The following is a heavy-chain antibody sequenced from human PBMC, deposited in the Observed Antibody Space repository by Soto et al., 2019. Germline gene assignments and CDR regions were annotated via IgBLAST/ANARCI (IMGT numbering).Heavy chain of an antibody. CDR1: GFTFDDYA. V-gene: IGHV3-9*01. Sequence: EVQLVESGGGLVQPGRSLRLSCAASGFTFDDYAMHWVRQAPGKGLEWVSGISWNSGSIGYADSVKGRFTISRDNAKNYLYLQMNSLRAEDTALYYCARGSILGYCSGGSCLPYYYYGMDVWGQGTTVTVSS. D-gene: IGHD2-15*01. J-gene: IGHJ6*02. CDR2: ISWNSGSI. CDR3: ARGSILGYCSGGSCLPYYYYGMDV.